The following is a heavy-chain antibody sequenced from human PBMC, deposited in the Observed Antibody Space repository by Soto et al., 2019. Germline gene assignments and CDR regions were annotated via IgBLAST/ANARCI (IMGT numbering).Heavy chain of an antibody. J-gene: IGHJ4*01. Sequence: PGGSLRLSCAASGFTASINYMSWVRQAPGKGLEWVSLFYAGGSTYYADSVKGRFTISRDNSKNTLYLQMNSLRVDDTAVYYCARGYESSSRSVAYWGHGILVTVSS. CDR1: GFTASINY. D-gene: IGHD3-22*01. CDR3: ARGYESSSRSVAY. CDR2: FYAGGST. V-gene: IGHV3-53*01.